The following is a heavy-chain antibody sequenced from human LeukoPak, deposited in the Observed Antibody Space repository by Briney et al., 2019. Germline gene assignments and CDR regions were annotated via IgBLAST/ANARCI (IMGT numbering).Heavy chain of an antibody. D-gene: IGHD4-23*01. Sequence: SSETLSLTCTVSGGSISSYYWSWIRQPAGKGLEWIGRIYTSGSTNYNPSLKSRVTMSVDTSKNQFSLKLSSVTAADTAVYYCARGGGNSSPHNWFDPWGQGTLVTVSS. CDR2: IYTSGST. CDR1: GGSISSYY. V-gene: IGHV4-4*07. CDR3: ARGGGNSSPHNWFDP. J-gene: IGHJ5*02.